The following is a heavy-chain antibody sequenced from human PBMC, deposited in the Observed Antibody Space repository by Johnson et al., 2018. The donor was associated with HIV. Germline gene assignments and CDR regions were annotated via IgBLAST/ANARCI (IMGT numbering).Heavy chain of an antibody. CDR1: GFTFSSYA. V-gene: IGHV3-23*04. D-gene: IGHD3-10*01. CDR3: AKDGSGIYSRAFDI. CDR2: ISGGGGIT. J-gene: IGHJ3*02. Sequence: VQLVESGGGLVKPGGSLRLSCAASGFTFSSYAMSWVRQAPGKGLEWVSDISGGGGITYYADSVKGRFTISRDSSKNTLYLQMNSLRAEDTALYYCAKDGSGIYSRAFDIWGQGTMVTVSS.